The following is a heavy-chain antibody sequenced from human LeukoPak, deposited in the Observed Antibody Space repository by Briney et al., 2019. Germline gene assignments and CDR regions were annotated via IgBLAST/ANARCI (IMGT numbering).Heavy chain of an antibody. CDR3: ARMTHTLGATYSHFDY. D-gene: IGHD3-16*01. CDR2: THPVSGDT. Sequence: ASVKVSCKASGYPFTHFYVHWVRLAPGQGLEWLGWTHPVSGDTLYAQKFQGRVTMTRDTSISTAYMELTSLTSDDTAVYYCARMTHTLGATYSHFDYWGQGTLVTVSS. CDR1: GYPFTHFY. V-gene: IGHV1-2*02. J-gene: IGHJ4*02.